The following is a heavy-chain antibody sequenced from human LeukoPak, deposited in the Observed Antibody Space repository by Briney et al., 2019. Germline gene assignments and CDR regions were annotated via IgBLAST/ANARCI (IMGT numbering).Heavy chain of an antibody. CDR1: GFTFSDYW. J-gene: IGHJ5*02. D-gene: IGHD6-25*01. CDR2: IKQDGREK. CDR3: ARDRIAAVGHWRWFDP. V-gene: IGHV3-7*04. Sequence: GGSLRLSCAASGFTFSDYWMTWVRQAPGKGLEWAANIKQDGREKYYVDSVKGRFTISRDNAKNSLYLQMNSLRVEDTAVYYCARDRIAAVGHWRWFDPWGQGTLVTVSS.